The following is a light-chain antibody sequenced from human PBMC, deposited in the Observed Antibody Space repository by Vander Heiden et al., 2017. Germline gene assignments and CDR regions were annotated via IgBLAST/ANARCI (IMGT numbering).Light chain of an antibody. J-gene: IGKJ2*01. CDR1: QSISSW. V-gene: IGKV1-5*03. CDR3: QQYNSYSYT. Sequence: IQMTPSPSTLSASVGDRVTITCRASQSISSWLAWYQQKPGKAPKLLIYKASSLESGVPSRFSGSGSGTEFTLTISSLQPDDFATYYCQQYNSYSYTFGQGTKLEIK. CDR2: KAS.